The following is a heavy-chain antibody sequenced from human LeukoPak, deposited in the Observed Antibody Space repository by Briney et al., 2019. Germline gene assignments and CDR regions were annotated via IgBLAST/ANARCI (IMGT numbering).Heavy chain of an antibody. V-gene: IGHV3-21*04. CDR1: GFTFSSYS. CDR3: AREEERYTT. CDR2: ISSSTGYI. Sequence: GGSLRLSCAASGFTFSSYSMNWVRQAPGKGLEWVSSISSSTGYIYYADSVKGRFTISRDNAKNSLYLQMNSLRAEDTAVYYCAREEERYTTWGQGTLVTVSS. J-gene: IGHJ5*02. D-gene: IGHD2-2*02.